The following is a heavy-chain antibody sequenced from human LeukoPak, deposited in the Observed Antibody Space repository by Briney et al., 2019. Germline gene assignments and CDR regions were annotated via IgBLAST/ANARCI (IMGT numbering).Heavy chain of an antibody. CDR3: ASDYYDSSGYREYFQH. J-gene: IGHJ1*01. CDR2: IYTSGST. D-gene: IGHD3-22*01. CDR1: GGSISSYY. V-gene: IGHV4-4*07. Sequence: SETLSLTCTVSGGSISSYYWSWIRQPAGKGLEWIGRIYTSGSTNYNPSLKSRVTMSVDTSKNQFSLKLSSVTAADTAVYYCASDYYDSSGYREYFQHWGQGTLVTVSS.